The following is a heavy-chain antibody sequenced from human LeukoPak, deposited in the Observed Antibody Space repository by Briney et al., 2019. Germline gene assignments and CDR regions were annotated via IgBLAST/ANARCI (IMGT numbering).Heavy chain of an antibody. D-gene: IGHD2-2*01. V-gene: IGHV4-61*02. Sequence: PSETLSLSRTVSGGPFIGGGYSGDWVRQPAGKGLEWVGRIYTSGSANYNPSLKSRVTFSVDTSKNHFCLNLTSVTAADTAIYYCARTLMPSIHETFHSWGQRT. CDR3: ARTLMPSIHETFHS. CDR1: GGPFIGGGYS. CDR2: IYTSGSA. J-gene: IGHJ6*01.